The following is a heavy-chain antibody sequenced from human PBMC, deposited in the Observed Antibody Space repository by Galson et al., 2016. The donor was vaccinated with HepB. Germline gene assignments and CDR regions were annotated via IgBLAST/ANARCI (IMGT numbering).Heavy chain of an antibody. Sequence: SLRLSCAASGFTFSNYAMHWVRQAPGKGLEWVALISYEGSNTYNADSVKGRFTISRDNSKNTLYLQMNSLRPEDPAVYYCASSLSSSLYTWFDPWGQGTLVSVSS. D-gene: IGHD6-6*01. V-gene: IGHV3-30*04. CDR1: GFTFSNYA. CDR3: ASSLSSSLYTWFDP. J-gene: IGHJ5*02. CDR2: ISYEGSNT.